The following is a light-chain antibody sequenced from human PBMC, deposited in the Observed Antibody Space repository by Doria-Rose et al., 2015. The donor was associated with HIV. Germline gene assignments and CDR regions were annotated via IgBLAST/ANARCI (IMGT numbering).Light chain of an antibody. CDR1: QRVKSSY. V-gene: IGKV3-20*01. CDR2: DAS. CDR3: QQYGTSRGT. Sequence: EIVLTQSPGTLSLSPGERATLSCRASQRVKSSYLAWYQQKPGQAPSLLIYDASTRATGIPDRFSGSGSATDFTLTISRLEPEDVAVYYWQQYGTSRGTFGQGTRLEIK. J-gene: IGKJ5*01.